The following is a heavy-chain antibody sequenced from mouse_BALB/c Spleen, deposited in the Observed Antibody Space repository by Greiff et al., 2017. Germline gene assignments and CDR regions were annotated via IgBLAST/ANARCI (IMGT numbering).Heavy chain of an antibody. J-gene: IGHJ3*01. Sequence: VQLQESGAGLVRPGSSVKISCTASGFAFSSYWMTWVQQRPGQGLEWIGQIYPGDGDTNYNGKFKGKATLTADKSSSTAYMQLSRLTSEDSAVYFCARERQYGKGFAYWGQETLETVSA. CDR2: IYPGDGDT. CDR1: GFAFSSYW. V-gene: IGHV1-80*01. CDR3: ARERQYGKGFAY. D-gene: IGHD2-10*02.